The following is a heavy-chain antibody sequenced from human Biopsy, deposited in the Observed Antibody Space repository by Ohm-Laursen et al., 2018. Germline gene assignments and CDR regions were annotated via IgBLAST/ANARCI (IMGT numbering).Heavy chain of an antibody. D-gene: IGHD1-1*01. CDR2: IDWDDDK. V-gene: IGHV2-70*04. Sequence: PTQTLTLTYSFSGLSLSSTGMRISWVRQPPGKALECLGRIDWDDDKFYSPSLETRLSPSKDTTTNQVVLTLTDVDPEDTATYYCARTRAHNFGALEFWGQGILVTVSS. CDR3: ARTRAHNFGALEF. J-gene: IGHJ4*01. CDR1: GLSLSSTGMR.